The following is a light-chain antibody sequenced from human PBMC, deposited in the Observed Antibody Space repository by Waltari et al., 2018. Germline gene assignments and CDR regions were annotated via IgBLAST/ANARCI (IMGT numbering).Light chain of an antibody. J-gene: IGLJ2*01. CDR1: SSDVGGSNY. V-gene: IGLV2-14*01. CDR3: SSYTSSSHVV. CDR2: DVS. Sequence: QSALTQPASVSGSPGQSITISCTGTSSDVGGSNYVPWYQQHPGKAPKLMIYDVSKRPSGVSNRFSGSKSGNTASLTISGLQAEDEADYYCSSYTSSSHVVFGGGTKLTVL.